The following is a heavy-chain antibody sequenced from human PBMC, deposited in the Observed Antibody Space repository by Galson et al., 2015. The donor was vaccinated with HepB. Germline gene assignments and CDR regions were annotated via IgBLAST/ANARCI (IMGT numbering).Heavy chain of an antibody. D-gene: IGHD6-19*01. J-gene: IGHJ6*04. CDR1: GFAFTTYG. CDR2: IWYDGSHK. CDR3: VRDGGGWYGGTDV. Sequence: SLRLSCAASGFAFTTYGMHWVRQAPGKGPEWVAVIWYDGSHKDYADSVKGRFTISRDNSKNTLFLQMKSLRAEDTAMYYCVRDGGGWYGGTDVWGKGTTVIVSS. V-gene: IGHV3-33*01.